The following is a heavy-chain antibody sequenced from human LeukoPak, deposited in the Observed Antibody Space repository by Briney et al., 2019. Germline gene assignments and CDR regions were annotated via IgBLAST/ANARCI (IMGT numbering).Heavy chain of an antibody. V-gene: IGHV4-4*07. CDR3: ARDVYYYDSSGYENAFDI. J-gene: IGHJ3*02. D-gene: IGHD3-22*01. Sequence: SETLSLTCAVYGGSFSSYYWSWIRQPAGKGLEWIGRIHTSGSTNYNPSLKSRVTMSVDTSKNQFSLKLSSVTAADTAVYYCARDVYYYDSSGYENAFDIWGQGTMVTVSS. CDR2: IHTSGST. CDR1: GGSFSSYY.